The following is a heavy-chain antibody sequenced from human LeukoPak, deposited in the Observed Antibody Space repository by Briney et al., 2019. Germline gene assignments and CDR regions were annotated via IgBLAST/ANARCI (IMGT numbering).Heavy chain of an antibody. D-gene: IGHD3-22*01. CDR1: GGSISSYY. J-gene: IGHJ3*02. CDR2: IYYSGST. Sequence: SETLSLTCTVSGGSISSYYWSWIRQHPGKGLEWIGYIYYSGSTYYNPSLKSRVTISVDTSKNQFSLKLSSVTAADTAVYYCARAHGSSGYYYSTHAFDIWGQGTMVTVSS. CDR3: ARAHGSSGYYYSTHAFDI. V-gene: IGHV4-59*06.